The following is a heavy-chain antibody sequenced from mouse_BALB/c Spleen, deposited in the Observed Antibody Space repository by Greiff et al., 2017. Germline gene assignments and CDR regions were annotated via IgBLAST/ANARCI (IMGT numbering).Heavy chain of an antibody. CDR3: VRGGYDGFDY. CDR2: IWTGGGT. D-gene: IGHD2-2*01. J-gene: IGHJ2*01. Sequence: VQLVESGPGLVAPSQSLSITCTVSGFSLTSYDISWIRQPPGKGLEWLGVIWTGGGTNYNSAFMSRLSISKDNSKSQVFLKMNSLQTDDTAIYYCVRGGYDGFDYWGQGTTLTVSS. CDR1: GFSLTSYD. V-gene: IGHV2-9-2*01.